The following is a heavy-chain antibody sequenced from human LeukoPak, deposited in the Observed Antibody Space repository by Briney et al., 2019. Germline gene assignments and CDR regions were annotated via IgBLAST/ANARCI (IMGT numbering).Heavy chain of an antibody. CDR3: ATLYGDYNWYFDL. Sequence: GGPLRLSCAASGFTFSSYAMSWVRQAPGKGLEWVSAISGSGGSTYYADSVKGRFTVSRDNSKNTLFLQMNSLRAEDTAVYYCATLYGDYNWYFDLWGRGTLVTVSS. V-gene: IGHV3-23*01. CDR1: GFTFSSYA. CDR2: ISGSGGST. D-gene: IGHD4-17*01. J-gene: IGHJ2*01.